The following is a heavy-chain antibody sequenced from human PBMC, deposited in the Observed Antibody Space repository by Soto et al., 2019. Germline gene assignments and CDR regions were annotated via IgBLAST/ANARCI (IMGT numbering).Heavy chain of an antibody. Sequence: PGGSLILSCAASGFTFSSYAMSWVRQAPGKGLEWVSGISGSGGHTFYADSVKGRFTISRDNSKNTLYLQMNSLGAEDTAVYYCAIGPTTVTTRERVDEWGKGNLVTVYS. J-gene: IGHJ4*02. CDR2: ISGSGGHT. V-gene: IGHV3-23*01. CDR1: GFTFSSYA. D-gene: IGHD4-17*01. CDR3: AIGPTTVTTRERVDE.